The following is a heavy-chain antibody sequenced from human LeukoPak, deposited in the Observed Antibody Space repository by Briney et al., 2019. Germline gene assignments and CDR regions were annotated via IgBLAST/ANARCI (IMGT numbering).Heavy chain of an antibody. J-gene: IGHJ4*02. CDR2: ISYDGTYK. D-gene: IGHD6-13*01. Sequence: PGRSLRLSCAASGFTFTSYGMHWVRQAPGKGREWVAVISYDGTYKYYAGSVRGRFTISRDDSKNTLYLQTNSLRAEDTAVYYCAKDRDSSWYSGCFDYWGQGTLVTVSS. V-gene: IGHV3-30*18. CDR3: AKDRDSSWYSGCFDY. CDR1: GFTFTSYG.